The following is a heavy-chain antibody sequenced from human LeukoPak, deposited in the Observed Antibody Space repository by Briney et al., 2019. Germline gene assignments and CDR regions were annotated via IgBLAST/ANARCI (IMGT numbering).Heavy chain of an antibody. D-gene: IGHD3-10*01. V-gene: IGHV3-30*18. CDR3: AKDLGGGSGSYYLDF. CDR2: ISHDGRNQ. Sequence: GGSLRLSCAASGFALSTSGMHWVRQAPAKGLEWVALISHDGRNQSSADSVEGRVTISRDNSKNTLYLQMNSLTVEDTAVYYCAKDLGGGSGSYYLDFWGQGTLVTVSS. J-gene: IGHJ4*02. CDR1: GFALSTSG.